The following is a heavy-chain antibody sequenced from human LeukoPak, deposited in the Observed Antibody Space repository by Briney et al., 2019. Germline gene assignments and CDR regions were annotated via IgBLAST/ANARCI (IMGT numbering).Heavy chain of an antibody. Sequence: GGSLRLSCAASGFIVSSKYMSWVRQAPGKGLEWVSTVYSNDDTYYADPVKGRFSISRDKSKNTLYLQMNSLRAEDTAVYYCAKDFDGSTWFGRNYMDVWGKGTTVTVSS. CDR3: AKDFDGSTWFGRNYMDV. V-gene: IGHV3-53*01. CDR1: GFIVSSKY. D-gene: IGHD6-13*01. CDR2: VYSNDDT. J-gene: IGHJ6*03.